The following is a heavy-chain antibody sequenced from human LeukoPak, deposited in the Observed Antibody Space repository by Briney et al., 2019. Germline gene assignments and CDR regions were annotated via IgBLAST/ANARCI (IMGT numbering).Heavy chain of an antibody. V-gene: IGHV1-2*02. J-gene: IGHJ4*02. CDR2: ISPNSGGT. CDR3: ARKYYYDSSGYQGGPLL. CDR1: GYTFTSHH. Sequence: ASVKVSCKASGYTFTSHHINWVRQAPGQGLEWMGWISPNSGGTNYAQKFQGRVTMTRDTSINTAYMELSRLRSDDTAVYYCARKYYYDSSGYQGGPLLWGQGTLVTVSS. D-gene: IGHD3-22*01.